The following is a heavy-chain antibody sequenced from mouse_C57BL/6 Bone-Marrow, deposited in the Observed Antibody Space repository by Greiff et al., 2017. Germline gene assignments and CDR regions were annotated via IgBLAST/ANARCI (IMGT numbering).Heavy chain of an antibody. CDR3: ARVGDYYGSSSFAY. CDR2: IDPSDSET. D-gene: IGHD1-1*01. Sequence: QVQLQQPGAELVRPGSSVKLSCKASGYTFTSYWMHWVKQRPIQGLEWIGNIDPSDSETHYNQKFKDKATLTVDKSSSTAYMQLSSLTSEDSAVYYCARVGDYYGSSSFAYWGQGTLVTVSA. CDR1: GYTFTSYW. V-gene: IGHV1-52*01. J-gene: IGHJ3*01.